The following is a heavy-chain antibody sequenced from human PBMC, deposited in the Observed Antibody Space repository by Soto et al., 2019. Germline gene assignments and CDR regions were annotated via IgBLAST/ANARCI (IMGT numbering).Heavy chain of an antibody. D-gene: IGHD3-16*01. CDR2: ISGSGGST. CDR1: GFSFSSYG. Sequence: GGSLRLSCAASGFSFSSYGLSWARQAPGKGLEWVSAISGSGGSTYYADSVKGRFTISRDNSKNTLYLQMNSLRAEDTAIYYCAKDTTGEYWGQGTLVTVSS. V-gene: IGHV3-23*01. CDR3: AKDTTGEY. J-gene: IGHJ4*02.